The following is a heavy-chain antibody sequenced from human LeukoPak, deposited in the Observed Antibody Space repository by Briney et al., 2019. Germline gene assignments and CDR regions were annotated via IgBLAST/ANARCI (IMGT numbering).Heavy chain of an antibody. Sequence: GGSLRLSCAASGFTFSSYSMNWSGKAPGKGLEGFSSISNSSSYKYYADSVKGRFTISRDNAKNSLYLQMNSLRAEDTAVYYCAREPYYYDSSGYYYAMPSDYWGQGTLVTVSS. D-gene: IGHD3-22*01. J-gene: IGHJ4*02. CDR2: ISNSSSYK. CDR3: AREPYYYDSSGYYYAMPSDY. CDR1: GFTFSSYS. V-gene: IGHV3-21*01.